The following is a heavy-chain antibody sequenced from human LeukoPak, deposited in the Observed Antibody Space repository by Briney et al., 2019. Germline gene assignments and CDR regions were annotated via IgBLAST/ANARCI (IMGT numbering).Heavy chain of an antibody. D-gene: IGHD3-22*01. CDR2: ISSSSSYI. V-gene: IGHV3-21*01. J-gene: IGHJ4*02. Sequence: GGSLRLSCAASGFTFSSYSMNWVRQAPGKGLEWVSSISSSSSYIYYADSVKGRFTISRDNAKNSLYLQTNSLRAEDTAVYYCARGVTYYYDSSGPDPFDYWGQGTLVTVSS. CDR1: GFTFSSYS. CDR3: ARGVTYYYDSSGPDPFDY.